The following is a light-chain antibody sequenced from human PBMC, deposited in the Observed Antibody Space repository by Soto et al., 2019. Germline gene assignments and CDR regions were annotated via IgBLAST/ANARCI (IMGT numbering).Light chain of an antibody. V-gene: IGKV3-20*01. J-gene: IGKJ5*01. CDR1: QSVSSSF. CDR3: QQCGGSPLT. Sequence: EIVLTQSPGTLSLSPGERATLSCRASQSVSSSFLAWYQQKTGQAPRLLIYGASSRATGIPVRFSGSGSGTDFTLTISRLEPEDFAVYYCQQCGGSPLTFGRRTRLEI. CDR2: GAS.